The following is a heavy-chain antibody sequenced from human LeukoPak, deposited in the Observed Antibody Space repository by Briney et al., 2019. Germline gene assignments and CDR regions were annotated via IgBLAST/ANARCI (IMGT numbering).Heavy chain of an antibody. CDR1: GITLSNYG. V-gene: IGHV3-23*01. CDR2: ISGTGGST. Sequence: PGGSLRLSCAVSGITLSNYGMSWVRQAPGKGLEWVSGISGTGGSTNYADSVKGRFTISRDNRKNTLYLEMNSLRAEDTAVYFCAKRGVVIRVILVGFHKEAYYFDSWGQGALVTDSS. CDR3: AKRGVVIRVILVGFHKEAYYFDS. J-gene: IGHJ4*02. D-gene: IGHD3-22*01.